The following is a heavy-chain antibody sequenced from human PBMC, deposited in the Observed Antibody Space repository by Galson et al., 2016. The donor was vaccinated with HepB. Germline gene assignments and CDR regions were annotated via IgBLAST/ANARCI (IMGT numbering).Heavy chain of an antibody. D-gene: IGHD3-10*01. Sequence: SLRLSCAASESTFRSYGMHWVRQTPDKGLEWVAIVSFDGRKEFYADSVKGRFTISRDNAKNTLYLQMNSLRVEDTAVYYCARDRGGSAGAFNWFDPWGQGTLVTVSS. J-gene: IGHJ5*02. CDR1: ESTFRSYG. CDR2: VSFDGRKE. V-gene: IGHV3-30*03. CDR3: ARDRGGSAGAFNWFDP.